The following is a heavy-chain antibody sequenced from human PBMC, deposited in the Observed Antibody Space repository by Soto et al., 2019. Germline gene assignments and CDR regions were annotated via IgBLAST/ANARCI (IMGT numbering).Heavy chain of an antibody. CDR2: ISGSGGST. D-gene: IGHD4-17*01. CDR3: AQGGGYGDNNAWTYYYYGMDV. V-gene: IGHV3-23*01. CDR1: GFTFSSYA. Sequence: EVQLLESGGGLVQPGGSLRLSCAASGFTFSSYAMSWVRQAPGKGLEWVSAISGSGGSTYYADSVKGRFTISRDNSKNTLYLQMNSLRAEDTAVYYCAQGGGYGDNNAWTYYYYGMDVWGQGTTVTVSS. J-gene: IGHJ6*02.